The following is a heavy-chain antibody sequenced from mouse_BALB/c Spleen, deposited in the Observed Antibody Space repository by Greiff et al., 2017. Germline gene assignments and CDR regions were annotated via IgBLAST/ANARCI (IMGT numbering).Heavy chain of an antibody. CDR2: ISYSGST. CDR3: ARGYRYDQYAMDY. Sequence: VQLKESGPGLVKPSQSLSLTCTVTGYSITSDYAWNWIRQFPGNKLEWMGYISYSGSTSYNPSLKSRISITRDTSKNQFFLQLNSVTTEDTATYYCARGYRYDQYAMDYWGQGTSVTVSS. D-gene: IGHD2-14*01. CDR1: GYSITSDYA. J-gene: IGHJ4*01. V-gene: IGHV3-2*02.